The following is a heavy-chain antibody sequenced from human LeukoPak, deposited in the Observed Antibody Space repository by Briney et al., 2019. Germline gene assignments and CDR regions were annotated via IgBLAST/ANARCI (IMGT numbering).Heavy chain of an antibody. CDR1: GGTFSSYT. Sequence: SVKVSCKASGGTFSSYTISWVRQAPGQGLEWMGRIIPILGIANYAQKFQGRVTITADKSTSTAYMELSSLRSEDTAVYYCAGDGYSSSSGDYYYYYMDVWGKGTTVTVSS. D-gene: IGHD6-6*01. V-gene: IGHV1-69*04. J-gene: IGHJ6*03. CDR3: AGDGYSSSSGDYYYYYMDV. CDR2: IIPILGIA.